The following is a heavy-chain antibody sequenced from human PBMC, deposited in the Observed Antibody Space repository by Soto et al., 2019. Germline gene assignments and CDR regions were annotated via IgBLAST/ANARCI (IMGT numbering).Heavy chain of an antibody. J-gene: IGHJ4*02. V-gene: IGHV1-2*02. CDR2: SNPKSGST. Sequence: QAQLVQSGPEVKQAGASVKVSCATSGYTFTDDYLHWVRQAPGQGLEWVAWSNPKSGSTFYAQRLQGRVSVPTDTAIATAYLEVTSLTSDDTAVYYCAKSRSQWLSSLHDWGQGSLISVSS. CDR1: GYTFTDDY. CDR3: AKSRSQWLSSLHD. D-gene: IGHD6-19*01.